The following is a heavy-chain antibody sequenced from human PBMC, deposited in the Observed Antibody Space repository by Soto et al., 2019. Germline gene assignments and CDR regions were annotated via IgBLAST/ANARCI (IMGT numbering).Heavy chain of an antibody. J-gene: IGHJ3*02. CDR1: GYTFTSYD. CDR2: MNPNSGNT. V-gene: IGHV1-8*01. CDR3: ARSTYYYHSSGYYARPWGAYDI. Sequence: ASVKVSCKASGYTFTSYDINWVRQATGQRLEWMGWMNPNSGNTGYAQKFQGRVTMTRNTSISSAYMDLSSLRSEDTAVYFCARSTYYYHSSGYYARPWGAYDIWGQGTVVTV. D-gene: IGHD3-22*01.